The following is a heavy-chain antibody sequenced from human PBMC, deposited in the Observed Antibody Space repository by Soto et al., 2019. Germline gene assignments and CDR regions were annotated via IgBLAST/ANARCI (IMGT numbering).Heavy chain of an antibody. CDR1: GFMFSSAW. CDR2: IKSTKDGGAR. CDR3: VEGWTDF. J-gene: IGHJ4*02. V-gene: IGHV3-15*01. D-gene: IGHD3-3*01. Sequence: EVQVVESGGDLVEPGGSLRLSCVTSGFMFSSAWMSWVRQAPGKGLEWVARIKSTKDGGARDYAAPVNGRFSISRDDSKSTVLLQMHSLRVEDTALYYCVEGWTDFWGQGTLVTVSS.